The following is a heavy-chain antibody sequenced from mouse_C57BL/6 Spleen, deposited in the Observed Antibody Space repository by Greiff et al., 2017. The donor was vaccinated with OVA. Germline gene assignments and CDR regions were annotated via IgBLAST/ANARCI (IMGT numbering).Heavy chain of an antibody. CDR1: GYTFTSYW. D-gene: IGHD2-3*01. J-gene: IGHJ4*01. CDR2: IHPNSGST. V-gene: IGHV1-64*01. CDR3: ARDDAQDYAMDY. Sequence: VQLQQSGAELVKPGASVKLSCKASGYTFTSYWMHWVKQRPGQGLEWIGMIHPNSGSTNYNEKFKSKATLTVDKSSSTAYMQLSSLTSEDSAVYYCARDDAQDYAMDYWGQGTSVTVSS.